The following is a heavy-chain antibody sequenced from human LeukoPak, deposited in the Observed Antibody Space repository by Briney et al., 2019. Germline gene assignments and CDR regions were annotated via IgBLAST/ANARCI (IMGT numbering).Heavy chain of an antibody. CDR1: GYTFNVFY. V-gene: IGHV1-2*02. CDR2: INPKNGGT. J-gene: IGHJ4*02. Sequence: ASVKVSCKASGYTFNVFYIHWVRQTLGQGREWMGWINPKNGGTDYAQKFQGRGTMTRDTSISTVYMELNSLTSDDTAIYYCARDSIAAPHCYDYWGQGTLVTVSS. CDR3: ARDSIAAPHCYDY. D-gene: IGHD6-13*01.